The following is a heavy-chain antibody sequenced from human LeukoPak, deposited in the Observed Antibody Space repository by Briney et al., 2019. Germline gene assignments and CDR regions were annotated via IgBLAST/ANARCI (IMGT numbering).Heavy chain of an antibody. CDR3: ARAVGSVNFDY. V-gene: IGHV5-51*01. J-gene: IGHJ4*02. Sequence: GEPLKIPCKGSGYSFNNYWIGWVRQLPGKGLEWMGIIYPGDSEIRYSPSFQGQVTISADKSISTAYLQWSSLKASDTAMYYCARAVGSVNFDYWGQGTLVTVSS. CDR1: GYSFNNYW. D-gene: IGHD1-26*01. CDR2: IYPGDSEI.